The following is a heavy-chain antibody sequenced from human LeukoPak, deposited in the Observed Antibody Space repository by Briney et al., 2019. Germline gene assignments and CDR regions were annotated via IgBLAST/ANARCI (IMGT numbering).Heavy chain of an antibody. CDR1: GGSISSGDYY. CDR3: ARGRGWLRPFDY. V-gene: IGHV4-30-4*08. CDR2: IYYSGST. J-gene: IGHJ4*02. D-gene: IGHD5-12*01. Sequence: SGTLSLTCTVSGGSISSGDYYWSWIRQPPGKGLEWIGYIYYSGSTYYNPSLKSRVTISVDTSKNQFSLKLSSVTAADTAVYYCARGRGWLRPFDYWGQGTLVTVSS.